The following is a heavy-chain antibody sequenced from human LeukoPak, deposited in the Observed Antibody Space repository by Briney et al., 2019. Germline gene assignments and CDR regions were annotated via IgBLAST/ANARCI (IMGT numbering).Heavy chain of an antibody. D-gene: IGHD3-22*01. CDR1: GFTFDDYA. CDR3: AKAHYYDSSGYFDY. CDR2: ISWNSGSI. V-gene: IGHV3-9*03. J-gene: IGHJ4*02. Sequence: GGSLRLSCAASGFTFDDYAMHWVRQAPGKGLEWVSGISWNSGSIGYADSVKGRFTISRDNAKNSLYLQMNSLRAEDMALYYCAKAHYYDSSGYFDYWGQGTLVTVSS.